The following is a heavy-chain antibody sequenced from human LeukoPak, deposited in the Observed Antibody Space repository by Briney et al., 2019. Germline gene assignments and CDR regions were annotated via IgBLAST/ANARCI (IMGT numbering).Heavy chain of an antibody. Sequence: PSETLSLTCAVYGGSFSGYYWSWLRQPPGKGLEWIGEINHSGSTNYNPSLKSRVTISVDTSKNQFSLKLSSVPAADTAVYYCARRSVYGPPYGMDVWGQGTTVTVSS. D-gene: IGHD6-19*01. V-gene: IGHV4-34*01. CDR3: ARRSVYGPPYGMDV. J-gene: IGHJ6*02. CDR1: GGSFSGYY. CDR2: INHSGST.